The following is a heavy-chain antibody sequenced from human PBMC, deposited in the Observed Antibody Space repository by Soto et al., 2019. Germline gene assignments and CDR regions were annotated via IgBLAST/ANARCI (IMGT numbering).Heavy chain of an antibody. V-gene: IGHV3-30-3*01. D-gene: IGHD6-13*01. J-gene: IGHJ5*02. CDR2: ISDDGTNK. Sequence: GGSLRLSCKGSGFTFSSYAIQWVRQAPGKGLEWVAAISDDGTNKHTADSVKGRFTISRDNSRNTVYLQVNSLRAEDTAVYYCARGEGIAAAGDGFDPWGQG. CDR1: GFTFSSYA. CDR3: ARGEGIAAAGDGFDP.